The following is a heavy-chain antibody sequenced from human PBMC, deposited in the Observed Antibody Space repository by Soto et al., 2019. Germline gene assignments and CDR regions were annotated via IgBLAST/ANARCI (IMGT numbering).Heavy chain of an antibody. V-gene: IGHV1-18*04. D-gene: IGHD1-26*01. J-gene: IGHJ4*02. CDR3: ARVRIVGAREIDF. CDR1: GYTFNRHG. CDR2: ISGYNGDI. Sequence: QVHLLQSGGEVKKPGASVKVSCKASGYTFNRHGITWVRQAPGQGLEWMGWISGYNGDINYEQKFQGRVTLSSDTLTSTVYLELESLIFDDTAVYYCARVRIVGAREIDFWGQGTLVTVSS.